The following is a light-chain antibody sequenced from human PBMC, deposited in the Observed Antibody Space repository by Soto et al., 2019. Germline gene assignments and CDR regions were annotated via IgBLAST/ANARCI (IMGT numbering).Light chain of an antibody. CDR2: AAS. Sequence: DIQLTQSPSFLSASVGDRVTITCRASQAISSYLAWFQQRPGKAPKVLIYAASTLQSGVPSRFSGSASGTEFTLTISSLHPEDFATYFCQQLNSYPWTFGQGTKVEIK. CDR3: QQLNSYPWT. V-gene: IGKV1-9*01. CDR1: QAISSY. J-gene: IGKJ1*01.